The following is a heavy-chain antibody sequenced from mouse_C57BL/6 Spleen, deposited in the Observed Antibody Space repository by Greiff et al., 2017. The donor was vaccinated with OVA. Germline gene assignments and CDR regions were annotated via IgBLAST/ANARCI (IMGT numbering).Heavy chain of an antibody. CDR1: GYAFSSYW. Sequence: QVQLQQSGAELVKPGASVKISCKASGYAFSSYWMNWVKQRPGKGLEWIGQIYPGDGDTNYNGKFKGKATLTADKSSSTAYMQLSSLTSEDSAVYFCARYYYGSSYGFDYWGQGTTLTVSS. CDR2: IYPGDGDT. CDR3: ARYYYGSSYGFDY. D-gene: IGHD1-1*01. V-gene: IGHV1-80*01. J-gene: IGHJ2*01.